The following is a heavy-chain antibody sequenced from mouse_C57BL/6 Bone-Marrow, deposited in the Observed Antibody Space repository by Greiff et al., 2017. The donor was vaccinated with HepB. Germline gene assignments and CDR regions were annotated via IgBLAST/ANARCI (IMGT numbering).Heavy chain of an antibody. J-gene: IGHJ3*01. CDR3: ARSDEGPFAY. Sequence: QVQLQQSGAELVRPGASVKLSCKASGYTFTDYYINWVKQRPGQGLEWIARIYPGSGNTYYNEKFKGKATLTAEKSSSTAYMQLSSLTSEDSAVYFCARSDEGPFAYWGQGTLVTVSA. D-gene: IGHD3-3*01. CDR2: IYPGSGNT. CDR1: GYTFTDYY. V-gene: IGHV1-76*01.